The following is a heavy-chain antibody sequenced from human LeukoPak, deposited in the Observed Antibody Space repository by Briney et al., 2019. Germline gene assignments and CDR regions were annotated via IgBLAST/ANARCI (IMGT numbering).Heavy chain of an antibody. CDR3: ATGGYSYGVFDY. CDR2: IIPILGIA. CDR1: GGTFSSYA. J-gene: IGHJ4*02. Sequence: SVKVSCKASGGTFSSYAISWVRQAPGQGLEWMGRIIPILGIANYAQKFQGRVTITADKSTSTAYMELSTLRSEDTAVYYCATGGYSYGVFDYWGQGTLVTVSS. D-gene: IGHD5-18*01. V-gene: IGHV1-69*04.